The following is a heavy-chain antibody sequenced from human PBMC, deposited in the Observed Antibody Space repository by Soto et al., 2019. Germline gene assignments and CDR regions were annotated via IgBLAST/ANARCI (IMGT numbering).Heavy chain of an antibody. V-gene: IGHV3-48*03. CDR2: ISSAGDSS. J-gene: IGHJ5*01. Sequence: EVQLVESGGGLAQPGGSVRLSCAASGFTFSSYEMNWFRQAPGKTLEWASYISSAGDSSYYPDSVKSRFTISRDNAKNSLYLKMNSLRVEDTAVYYCARVYCSTTSCHVLAFASWGHGTLVTVSS. CDR3: ARVYCSTTSCHVLAFAS. D-gene: IGHD2-2*01. CDR1: GFTFSSYE.